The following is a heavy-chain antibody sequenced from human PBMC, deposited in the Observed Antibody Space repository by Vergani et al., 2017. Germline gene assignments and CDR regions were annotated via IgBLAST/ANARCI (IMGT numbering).Heavy chain of an antibody. CDR3: TRGPPSEY. V-gene: IGHV3-7*01. Sequence: EVDLVESGGGLAQPGGSLRLSCEASGITFWKFGMHWVRQGPGKGLEWVANIKQDGSEQYYVDSVKGRFTISRDNAKNSLYLQLSSLRVEDTAIYYCTRGPPSEYWGQGTLVTVSS. CDR2: IKQDGSEQ. J-gene: IGHJ4*02. CDR1: GITFWKFG.